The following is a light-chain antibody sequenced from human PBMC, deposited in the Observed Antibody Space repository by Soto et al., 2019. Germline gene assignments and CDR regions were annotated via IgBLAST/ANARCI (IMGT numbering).Light chain of an antibody. Sequence: QSVLTQPASVSGSPGQSITISCTGTSSDVGGYNYVSWYQQHPGKAPKLMIYDVSNRPSGVSNRFSGSKSGNTASLTISGLQAEDEADYYFSSYTSSSTVVFGTGTKVTVL. CDR2: DVS. CDR3: SSYTSSSTVV. J-gene: IGLJ1*01. CDR1: SSDVGGYNY. V-gene: IGLV2-14*01.